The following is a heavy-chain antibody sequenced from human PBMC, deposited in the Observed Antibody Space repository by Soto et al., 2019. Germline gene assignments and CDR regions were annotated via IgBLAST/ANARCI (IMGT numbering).Heavy chain of an antibody. CDR1: GATFSGYA. D-gene: IGHD6-19*01. V-gene: IGHV1-69*18. Sequence: QVQLVQSGAEVKNPGSSVKVSCKASGATFSGYAINWVRQAPGQGLEWLGRIVPIFETLNYAERFQGRVAITADESTTTVYMELTNLTHEDTAVYYCVVMGNVAVSNPRSFDYWGQGTQVTVSS. CDR3: VVMGNVAVSNPRSFDY. CDR2: IVPIFETL. J-gene: IGHJ4*02.